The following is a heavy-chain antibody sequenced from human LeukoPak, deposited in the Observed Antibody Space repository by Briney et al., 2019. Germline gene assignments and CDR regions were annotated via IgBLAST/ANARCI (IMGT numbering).Heavy chain of an antibody. Sequence: SETLSLTCTVSGGSISSYYWSWIRQPPGKGLEWIGYIYYSGSTNYNPSLKSRVTISVDTSKNQFSLKLTSVTAADTALYYCARSQYYYYYYMDVWGKGTTVTVSS. J-gene: IGHJ6*03. CDR2: IYYSGST. CDR1: GGSISSYY. V-gene: IGHV4-59*01. CDR3: ARSQYYYYYYMDV.